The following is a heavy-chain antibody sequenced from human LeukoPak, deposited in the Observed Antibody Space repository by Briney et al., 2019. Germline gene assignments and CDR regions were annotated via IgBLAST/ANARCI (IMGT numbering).Heavy chain of an antibody. CDR3: AKGGGIAAAGTWGYFDY. V-gene: IGHV3-23*01. Sequence: GGSLRLSCAASGFTFSSYAMSWVRQAPGKGLEWVSVISGSGGSTYYEDSVKGRFTIPRDNSKNTLYLQMNSLRAEDTAVYYCAKGGGIAAAGTWGYFDYWGQGTLVTVSS. J-gene: IGHJ4*02. D-gene: IGHD6-13*01. CDR2: ISGSGGST. CDR1: GFTFSSYA.